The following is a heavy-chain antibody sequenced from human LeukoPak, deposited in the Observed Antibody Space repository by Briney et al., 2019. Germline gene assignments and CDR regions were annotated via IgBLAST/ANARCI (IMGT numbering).Heavy chain of an antibody. V-gene: IGHV3-9*01. CDR1: GFTFTDYT. D-gene: IGHD6-19*01. CDR2: ISWNSGSI. CDR3: AREGYSSGWYYFDY. J-gene: IGHJ4*02. Sequence: GGSLRLSCAASGFTFTDYTMHWVRQAPGKGLEWVSGISWNSGSIGYADSVKGRFTISRDNAKNTLYLQMNSLRAEDTAVYYCAREGYSSGWYYFDYWGQGTLVTVSS.